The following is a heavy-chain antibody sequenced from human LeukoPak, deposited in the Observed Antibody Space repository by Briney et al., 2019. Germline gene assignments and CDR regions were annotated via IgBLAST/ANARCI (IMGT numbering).Heavy chain of an antibody. CDR1: GFTFSSYA. CDR2: ITASGSST. CDR3: ATLTGDLSY. Sequence: GGSLRLSCAASGFTFSSYAMSWVRQAPGKGLEWVSAITASGSSTYYADSVKGRFTMSRDNSKNTLYLQMNSLRAEDTAVYYCATLTGDLSYWGQGTLVTVSS. V-gene: IGHV3-23*01. J-gene: IGHJ4*02. D-gene: IGHD7-27*01.